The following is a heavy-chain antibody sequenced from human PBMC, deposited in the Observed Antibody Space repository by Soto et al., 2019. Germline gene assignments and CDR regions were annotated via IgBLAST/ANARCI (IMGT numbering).Heavy chain of an antibody. J-gene: IGHJ4*02. D-gene: IGHD3-22*01. CDR2: INSNGGIT. V-gene: IGHV3-64*02. CDR3: ARSSSGYHFDY. CDR1: GFTFSSYA. Sequence: EVPLVESGEGLVQPGGSLRLSCAASGFTFSSYAMHWVRQAPGKGLEYVSAINSNGGITYYADSVKGRFTISRDNSKNTLYLHMGSLRAEDMAVYYCARSSSGYHFDYWGQGTLVTVSS.